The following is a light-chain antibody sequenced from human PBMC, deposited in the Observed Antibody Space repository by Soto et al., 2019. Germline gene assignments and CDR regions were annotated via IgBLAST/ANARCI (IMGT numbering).Light chain of an antibody. CDR2: DAS. V-gene: IGKV1-5*01. J-gene: IGKJ4*01. Sequence: DIQMTQSPSTLSASIGDRVTITCRASQSISIWLAWYQQKPGKAPKLLIYDASSLQSGVPSRFRGSTSGTEFTLTISSLQPDDFATYYCQQYNSYSRAFGGGTKVVIK. CDR3: QQYNSYSRA. CDR1: QSISIW.